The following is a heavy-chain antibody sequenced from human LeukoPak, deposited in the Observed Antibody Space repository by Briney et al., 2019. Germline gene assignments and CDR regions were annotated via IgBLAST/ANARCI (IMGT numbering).Heavy chain of an antibody. CDR3: ARDPPSPITGDSGRGDY. D-gene: IGHD1-26*01. CDR2: IYHSGST. J-gene: IGHJ4*02. Sequence: PSETLSLTCAVSGYSISSGYYWGWIRQPPGKGLEWIGSIYHSGSTYYNPSLKSRVTISVDTSKNQFCLKLSSVTAADTAVYYCARDPPSPITGDSGRGDYWGQGTLVTVSS. CDR1: GYSISSGYY. V-gene: IGHV4-38-2*02.